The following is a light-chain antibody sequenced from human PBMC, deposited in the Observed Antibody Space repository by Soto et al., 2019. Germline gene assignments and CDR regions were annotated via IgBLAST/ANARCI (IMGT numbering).Light chain of an antibody. CDR1: SSDVGGYNF. J-gene: IGLJ2*01. V-gene: IGLV2-11*01. CDR3: CSYAGSYTV. Sequence: QSALTQPRSVSGSPGQSVTISCTGTSSDVGGYNFVSWYQQHPGKAPKLMIYDVSKRPSGVPDRFSGSKSGKTASLTISGLQAEDEADYYCCSYAGSYTVFGGGTKVTVL. CDR2: DVS.